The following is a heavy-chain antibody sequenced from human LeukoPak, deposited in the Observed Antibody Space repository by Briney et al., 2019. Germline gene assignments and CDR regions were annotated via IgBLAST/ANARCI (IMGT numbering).Heavy chain of an antibody. Sequence: RARGSLRLSCAASGFTFSSYGMHGVRQAPGKGLEWVAVISYDGSNKYYADSVKGRFTISRDNSKNTLYLQMNSLRAEDTAVYYCAKDFSSAFDIWGQGTMVTVSS. CDR1: GFTFSSYG. J-gene: IGHJ3*02. D-gene: IGHD6-13*01. CDR3: AKDFSSAFDI. CDR2: ISYDGSNK. V-gene: IGHV3-30*18.